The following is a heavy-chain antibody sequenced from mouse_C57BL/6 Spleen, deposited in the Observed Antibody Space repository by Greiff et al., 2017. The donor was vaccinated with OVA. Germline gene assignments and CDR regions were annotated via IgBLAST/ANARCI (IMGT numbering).Heavy chain of an antibody. D-gene: IGHD1-1*01. CDR1: GYTFTDYY. J-gene: IGHJ1*03. V-gene: IGHV1-26*01. Sequence: EVKLQQSGPELVKPGASVKISCKASGYTFTDYYMNWVKQSHGKSLEWIGDINPNNGGTSYNQKFKGKATLTVDKSSSTAYMELRSLTSEDSAVYYCASGAPYYGSSYGRYFDVWGTGTTVTVSS. CDR2: INPNNGGT. CDR3: ASGAPYYGSSYGRYFDV.